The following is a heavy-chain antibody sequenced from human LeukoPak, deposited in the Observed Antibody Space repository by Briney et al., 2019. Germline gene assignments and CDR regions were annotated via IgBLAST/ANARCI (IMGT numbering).Heavy chain of an antibody. CDR1: GFTLSSYS. D-gene: IGHD2-15*01. CDR3: ARDRSGGPDAFDI. CDR2: ISGTGNYI. J-gene: IGHJ3*02. V-gene: IGHV3-21*01. Sequence: GGSLRLSCAGSGFTLSSYSMNWVRQAPGKGLEWVSSISGTGNYIYYADSVKGRFTISSDNAKNSLYLQMNSLRAEDTGVYYCARDRSGGPDAFDIWGQGTMVTVSS.